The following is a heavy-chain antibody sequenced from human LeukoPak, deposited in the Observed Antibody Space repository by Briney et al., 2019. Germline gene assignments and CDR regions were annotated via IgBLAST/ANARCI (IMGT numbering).Heavy chain of an antibody. D-gene: IGHD3-3*01. CDR3: ATITIFGVAYDAFDI. CDR2: IYTSGST. CDR1: GGSINSYY. V-gene: IGHV4-4*07. J-gene: IGHJ3*02. Sequence: ETLSLTCTVFGGSINSYYWTWIRQPAGKGLEWIGRIYTSGSTNYNPSLKSRVTISVDTSKNQFSLKLSSVTAADTAVYYCATITIFGVAYDAFDIWGQGTMVTVSS.